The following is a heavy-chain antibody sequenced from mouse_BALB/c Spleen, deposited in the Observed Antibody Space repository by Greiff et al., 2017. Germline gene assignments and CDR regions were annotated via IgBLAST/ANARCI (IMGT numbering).Heavy chain of an antibody. CDR2: IDPETGGT. CDR3: TRSGGLRRTFAY. V-gene: IGHV1-15*01. CDR1: GYTFTDYE. J-gene: IGHJ3*01. Sequence: VQLQQSGAELVRPGASVTLSCTASGYTFTDYEMHWVKQTPVHGLEWIGAIDPETGGTAYNQKFKGKATLTADKSSSTAYMELRSLTSEDSAVYYCTRSGGLRRTFAYWGQGTLVTVSA. D-gene: IGHD2-4*01.